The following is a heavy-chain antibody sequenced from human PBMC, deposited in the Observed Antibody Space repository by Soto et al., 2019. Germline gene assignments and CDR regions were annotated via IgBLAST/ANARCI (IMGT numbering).Heavy chain of an antibody. CDR1: GGSISSSSYY. J-gene: IGHJ5*02. CDR2: IYYSGST. Sequence: SETLSLTCTVSGGSISSSSYYWGWIRQPPGKGLEWIGSIYYSGSTYYNPSLKSRVTISVDTSKNQFSLKLSSVTAADTAVYYCARHPGDHDYGDYNGWFDPWGQGTLVTVSS. D-gene: IGHD4-17*01. CDR3: ARHPGDHDYGDYNGWFDP. V-gene: IGHV4-39*01.